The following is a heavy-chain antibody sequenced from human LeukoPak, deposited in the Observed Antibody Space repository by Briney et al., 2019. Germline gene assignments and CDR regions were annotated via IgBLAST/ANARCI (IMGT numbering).Heavy chain of an antibody. Sequence: NPGGSLRLSCLASGLTVTNAWMNWVRQAPGEGLDWVGRIASKTDGGATDYAVPVKGRFTISRDDSKNTLNLQMNSLKTEDTAVYYCTTGIRGDWGQGTLVTVSS. V-gene: IGHV3-15*07. D-gene: IGHD3-10*01. CDR3: TTGIRGD. CDR1: GLTVTNAW. CDR2: IASKTDGGAT. J-gene: IGHJ4*02.